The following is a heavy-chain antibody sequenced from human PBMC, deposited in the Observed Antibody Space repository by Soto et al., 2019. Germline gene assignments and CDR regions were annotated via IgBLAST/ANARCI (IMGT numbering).Heavy chain of an antibody. CDR1: GGSISSYY. D-gene: IGHD6-13*01. CDR3: ARGGIAAAGNWFDP. CDR2: IYYSGST. Sequence: SETLSLTCTVSGGSISSYYWSWIRQPPGKGLEWIGYIYYSGSTNYNPSLKSRVTISVDTSKNQFSLKLSSVTAADTAVYYCARGGIAAAGNWFDPWGQGTLVTVS. V-gene: IGHV4-59*01. J-gene: IGHJ5*02.